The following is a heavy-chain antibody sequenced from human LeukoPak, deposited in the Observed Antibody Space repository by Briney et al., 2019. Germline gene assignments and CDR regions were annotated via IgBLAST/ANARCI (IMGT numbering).Heavy chain of an antibody. CDR2: IYYSGST. Sequence: SETLSLTCTVSGGSISRYYWSWIRQPPGKGLEWIGYIYYSGSTNYNPSLKSRVTISVDTSKNQFSLKLSSVTAADTAVYYCARQLLWFGEQYYFDYWGQGTLVTVSS. CDR3: ARQLLWFGEQYYFDY. D-gene: IGHD3-10*01. CDR1: GGSISRYY. V-gene: IGHV4-59*08. J-gene: IGHJ4*02.